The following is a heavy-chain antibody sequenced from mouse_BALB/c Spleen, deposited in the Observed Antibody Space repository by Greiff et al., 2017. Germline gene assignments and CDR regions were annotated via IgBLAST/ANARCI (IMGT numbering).Heavy chain of an antibody. J-gene: IGHJ2*01. CDR1: GDSITSCY. CDR3: ARTGTSYFDY. D-gene: IGHD4-1*01. V-gene: IGHV3-8*02. Sequence: EVKLMESGPSLVKPSQTLSLTCSVTGDSITSCYWNWIRKFPGNKLEYMGYISYSGSTYYNPSLKSRISITRDTSKNQYYLQLNSVTTEDTATYYCARTGTSYFDYWGQGTTLTVSS. CDR2: ISYSGST.